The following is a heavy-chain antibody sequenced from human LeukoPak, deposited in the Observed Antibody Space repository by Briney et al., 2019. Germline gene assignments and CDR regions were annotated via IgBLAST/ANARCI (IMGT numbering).Heavy chain of an antibody. J-gene: IGHJ4*02. CDR1: GFTFSVYS. D-gene: IGHD5-12*01. V-gene: IGHV3-23*01. CDR3: AKDLDIVATITGN. CDR2: VSGSGGST. Sequence: GGSLRLSCAGSGFTFSVYSMHWVRQAPGKGLEWVSGVSGSGGSTYYADSVKGRFTISRDNSKNTLYLQMNSLRAEDTAVYYCAKDLDIVATITGNWGQGTLVTVSS.